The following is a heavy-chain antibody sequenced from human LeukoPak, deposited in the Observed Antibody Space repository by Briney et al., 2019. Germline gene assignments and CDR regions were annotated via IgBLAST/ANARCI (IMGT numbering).Heavy chain of an antibody. D-gene: IGHD2-15*01. J-gene: IGHJ4*02. Sequence: ASVKVSCKVYGYTLTELSIHWLRQAPGKGLEWMGGFDPEDGETISAQKFQGRVTTTEDTSTDTAYMELSSLISDDTAVYYCARGVVVVANPFDYWGQGTLVTVSS. CDR1: GYTLTELS. V-gene: IGHV1-24*01. CDR3: ARGVVVVANPFDY. CDR2: FDPEDGET.